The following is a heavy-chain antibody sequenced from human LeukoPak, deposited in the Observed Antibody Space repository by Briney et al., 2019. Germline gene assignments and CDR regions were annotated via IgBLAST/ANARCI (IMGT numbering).Heavy chain of an antibody. CDR2: ISDNGGDR. J-gene: IGHJ4*02. D-gene: IGHD1-1*01. Sequence: GGSLRLSCAASGFTFNNYAMSWVRQAPGKGLEWVSAISDNGGDRKYADSVKGRFTISRDNSRNTPFLQMNSLRVEDTAIYYCGRDWKLDYWGQGTLVTVSS. V-gene: IGHV3-23*01. CDR1: GFTFNNYA. CDR3: GRDWKLDY.